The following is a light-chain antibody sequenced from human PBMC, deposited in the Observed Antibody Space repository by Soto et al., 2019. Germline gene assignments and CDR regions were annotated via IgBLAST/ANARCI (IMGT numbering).Light chain of an antibody. J-gene: IGKJ1*01. V-gene: IGKV1-5*01. CDR3: QQYNSFWT. CDR2: DAF. Sequence: DIQMTQSPSTLSASVGDRVTITCRASQRISTWLAWYQQKPGKAPKLLIYDAFYLERGVPSRFSGSGSGTEFTLTISSLQPDDLATYYCQQYNSFWTFGQGTKVEI. CDR1: QRISTW.